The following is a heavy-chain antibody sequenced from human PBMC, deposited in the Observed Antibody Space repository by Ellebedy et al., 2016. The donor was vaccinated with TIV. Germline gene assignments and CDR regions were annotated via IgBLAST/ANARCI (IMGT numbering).Heavy chain of an antibody. J-gene: IGHJ6*02. CDR1: GFTFDDYA. D-gene: IGHD1-26*01. CDR3: AKDMGGSYYYGMDV. CDR2: ISWNSGSI. V-gene: IGHV3-9*01. Sequence: GGSLRLXXAASGFTFDDYAMHWVRQAPGKGLEWVSGISWNSGSIGYADSVKGRFTISRDNAKNSLYLQMNSLRAEDTALYYCAKDMGGSYYYGMDVWGQGTTVTVSS.